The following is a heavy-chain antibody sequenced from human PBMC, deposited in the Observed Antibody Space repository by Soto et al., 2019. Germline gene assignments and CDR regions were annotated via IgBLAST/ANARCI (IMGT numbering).Heavy chain of an antibody. V-gene: IGHV1-69*13. CDR1: GGTFSSYA. CDR2: IIPIFGTA. D-gene: IGHD3-10*01. CDR3: ARDHYDGSGFTPYNYHGMGV. J-gene: IGHJ6*02. Sequence: ASGKVSCKASGGTFSSYAISWVRQAPGQGLEWMGGIIPIFGTANYAQKCQDRGSSPAQVSPSTAYMELSSLRSEDTAVYYCARDHYDGSGFTPYNYHGMGVWRQGTTVTASS.